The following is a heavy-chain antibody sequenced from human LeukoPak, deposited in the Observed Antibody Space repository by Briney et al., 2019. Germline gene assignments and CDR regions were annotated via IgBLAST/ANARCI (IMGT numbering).Heavy chain of an antibody. CDR3: ARWLDIVVVPAAMGLDNWFDP. Sequence: ASVKVSCKASGYTFTGYYMHWVRQAPGQGLEWMGWINPNSGGTNYAQKFQGRVTMTRDTSISTAYMELSRLRSDDTAVYYCARWLDIVVVPAAMGLDNWFDPWGQGTLVTVSS. D-gene: IGHD2-2*03. CDR2: INPNSGGT. CDR1: GYTFTGYY. V-gene: IGHV1-2*02. J-gene: IGHJ5*02.